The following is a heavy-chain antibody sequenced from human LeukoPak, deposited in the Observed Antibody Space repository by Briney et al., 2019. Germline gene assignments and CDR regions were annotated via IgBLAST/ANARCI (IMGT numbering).Heavy chain of an antibody. CDR2: IWYDGSNK. J-gene: IGHJ4*02. V-gene: IGHV3-33*01. CDR3: ARRIAGATGD. Sequence: PGRSLRLPCAASGFTFSSYGMHWVRQAPGKGLEWVAVIWYDGSNKYYADSVKGRFTISRDNSKNTLYLQMNSLRAEDTAVYYCARRIAGATGDWGQGTLVTVSS. CDR1: GFTFSSYG. D-gene: IGHD1-26*01.